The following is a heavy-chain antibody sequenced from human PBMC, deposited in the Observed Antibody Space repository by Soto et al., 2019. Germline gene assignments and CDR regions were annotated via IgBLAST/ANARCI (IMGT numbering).Heavy chain of an antibody. CDR3: ARGARYGDYVYYFDY. CDR1: GGSISSGGYS. D-gene: IGHD4-17*01. Sequence: SETLSLTCAVSGGSISSGGYSWSWIRQPPGKGLEWIGYIYHSGSTYYNPSLKSRVTISVDTSKNQFSLKLSSVTAADTAVYYCARGARYGDYVYYFDYWGQGTLVTVSS. J-gene: IGHJ4*02. V-gene: IGHV4-30-2*05. CDR2: IYHSGST.